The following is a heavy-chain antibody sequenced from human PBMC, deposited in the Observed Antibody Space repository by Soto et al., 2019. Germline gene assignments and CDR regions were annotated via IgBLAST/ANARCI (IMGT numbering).Heavy chain of an antibody. CDR2: IYYSGST. J-gene: IGHJ4*02. V-gene: IGHV4-31*03. CDR3: ARGITDEGGFDD. Sequence: QVQLQESGPGLVKPSQTLSLTCTVSGGSISSGGYYWSWIRQHPGKGLEWIGYIYYSGSTYYNPSFKRRVTRSVDTSKNQFSLKLSPVTAADTAVYYGARGITDEGGFDDWGQGTLVTVSS. CDR1: GGSISSGGYY. D-gene: IGHD1-20*01.